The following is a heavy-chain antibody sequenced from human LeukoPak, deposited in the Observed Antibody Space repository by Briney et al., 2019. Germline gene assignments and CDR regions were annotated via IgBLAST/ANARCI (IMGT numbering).Heavy chain of an antibody. D-gene: IGHD4-11*01. Sequence: GGSLRLSCAASGFTFYDYAMHWVRQAPGKGLEWVSFISGDGGSTYYADSVKGRFTISRDNSKNSLYLQMNSLRTEDTALYYCAKGFTVTYLYYFDYWGQGTLVTVSS. J-gene: IGHJ4*02. CDR2: ISGDGGST. CDR1: GFTFYDYA. V-gene: IGHV3-43*02. CDR3: AKGFTVTYLYYFDY.